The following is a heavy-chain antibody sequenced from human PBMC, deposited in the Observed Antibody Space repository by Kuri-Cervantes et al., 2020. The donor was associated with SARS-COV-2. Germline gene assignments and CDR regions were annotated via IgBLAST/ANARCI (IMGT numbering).Heavy chain of an antibody. J-gene: IGHJ6*02. CDR2: INPSGGST. Sequence: ASVKVSCKVSGYTFTSYYMHWVRQAPGQGLEWMGIINPSGGSTSYAQKFQGRVTMTRDTSTSTVYMELSSLRSEDTAVYYCARRLRDYYYGMDVWGQGTTVTVSS. V-gene: IGHV1-46*01. CDR1: GYTFTSYY. CDR3: ARRLRDYYYGMDV. D-gene: IGHD3-22*01.